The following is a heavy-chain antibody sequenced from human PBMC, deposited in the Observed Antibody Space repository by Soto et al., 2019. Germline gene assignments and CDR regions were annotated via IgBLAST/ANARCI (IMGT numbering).Heavy chain of an antibody. CDR1: GFTFSSYG. Sequence: PGGSLRLSCAASGFTFSSYGMNWVRQAPGKGLEWVSFITSTSSHISYADSVKGRFTVSRDNAKDSLYLQMNSLGAEDTAVYYCVRDQQGSIVDAGGFEFWGHGTLVTVSS. CDR2: ITSTSSHI. J-gene: IGHJ4*01. CDR3: VRDQQGSIVDAGGFEF. V-gene: IGHV3-21*01. D-gene: IGHD2-15*01.